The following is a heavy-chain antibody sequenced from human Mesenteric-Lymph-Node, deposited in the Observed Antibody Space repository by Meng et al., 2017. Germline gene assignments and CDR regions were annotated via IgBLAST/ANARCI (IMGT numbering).Heavy chain of an antibody. V-gene: IGHV3-33*08. CDR1: GFTFATYA. Sequence: GESLKISCAASGFTFATYAMSWVRQAPGKGLEWVAVIWYDGSNKYYADSVKGRFTISRDNSKNTLYLQMNSLRAEDTAVYYCARDQDGVVPELGNYYYGMDVWGQGTTVTVSS. J-gene: IGHJ6*02. CDR3: ARDQDGVVPELGNYYYGMDV. D-gene: IGHD2-2*01. CDR2: IWYDGSNK.